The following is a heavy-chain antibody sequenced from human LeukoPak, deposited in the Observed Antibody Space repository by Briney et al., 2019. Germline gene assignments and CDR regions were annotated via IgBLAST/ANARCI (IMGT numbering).Heavy chain of an antibody. V-gene: IGHV3-74*01. CDR3: VTLTADVDQHAFDM. CDR2: INPDGTST. J-gene: IGHJ3*02. Sequence: QLGGPLRLSCAASGFTFSSYWVHWVRQAPGKGLVWVSRINPDGTSTSHADSVKGRFTIARDNAENTVSLHMNSLRAEDTAVYYCVTLTADVDQHAFDMWGQGTMVTVSS. CDR1: GFTFSSYW. D-gene: IGHD2-21*02.